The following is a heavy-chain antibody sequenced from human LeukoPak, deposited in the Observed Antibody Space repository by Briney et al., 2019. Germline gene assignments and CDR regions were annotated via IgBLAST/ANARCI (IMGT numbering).Heavy chain of an antibody. J-gene: IGHJ6*02. V-gene: IGHV1-69*04. CDR2: IIPILGIA. CDR1: GGTFNSYA. D-gene: IGHD3-10*01. Sequence: AASVNVSCKASGGTFNSYAISWVRQAPGQGLEWMGRIIPILGIANYAQKFQGRVTITADKSTSTAYMELSSLRSEDTAVYYCASNPYGSAWYYYGMDVWGQGTTVTVSS. CDR3: ASNPYGSAWYYYGMDV.